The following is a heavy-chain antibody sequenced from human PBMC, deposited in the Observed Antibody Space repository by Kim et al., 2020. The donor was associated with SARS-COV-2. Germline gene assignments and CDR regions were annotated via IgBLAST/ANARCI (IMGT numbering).Heavy chain of an antibody. CDR3: AKDHGSSGWPTFDS. D-gene: IGHD6-19*01. J-gene: IGHJ4*02. Sequence: YGDSAKGRFTNSRDNVKNTLDLQMNSRRADDTALYYCAKDHGSSGWPTFDSWGQGTQVTGSS. V-gene: IGHV3-21*04.